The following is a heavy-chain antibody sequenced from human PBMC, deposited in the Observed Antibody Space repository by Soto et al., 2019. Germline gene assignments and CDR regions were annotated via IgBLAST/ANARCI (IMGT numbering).Heavy chain of an antibody. CDR1: GYSFTSYY. CDR2: INPNSTSA. Sequence: QVQLVQSGSEVKKPGASVKVSCKASGYSFTSYYLHWVRQAPGQGLEWMGIINPNSTSASYAQKFQGRVTMTRDTSTSTGYMELSTLRSEDTAVYYCARGRDFWTGYEYYYYAMDVWGQGTTVTVSS. D-gene: IGHD3-3*01. CDR3: ARGRDFWTGYEYYYYAMDV. J-gene: IGHJ6*02. V-gene: IGHV1-46*01.